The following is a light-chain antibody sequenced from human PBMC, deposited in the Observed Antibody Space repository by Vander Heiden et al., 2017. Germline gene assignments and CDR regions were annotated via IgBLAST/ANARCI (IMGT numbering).Light chain of an antibody. Sequence: QSVLTQPPSASGTPRQRVTISCSGSSSNIGSNYVYWYQQLPGTAPKLLIYRNNRRPSGVPDRFSGSKSGTSASLAISGLRSEDEADYYCAAWDDSLSGVVFGGGTKLTVL. CDR3: AAWDDSLSGVV. J-gene: IGLJ2*01. CDR2: RNN. V-gene: IGLV1-47*01. CDR1: SSNIGSNY.